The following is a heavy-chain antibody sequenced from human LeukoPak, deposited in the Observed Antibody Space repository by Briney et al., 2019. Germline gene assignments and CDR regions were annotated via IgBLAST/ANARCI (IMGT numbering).Heavy chain of an antibody. CDR2: INHSGST. V-gene: IGHV4-34*01. Sequence: PSETLSLTCAVYGGSFSGYYWSWIRQPPGKGLEWIGEINHSGSTNYNPSLKSRVTISVDASKNQFSLKLSSVTAADTAVYYCARGRGRGASSGYYQPTYYYGMDVWGQGTTVTVSS. CDR3: ARGRGRGASSGYYQPTYYYGMDV. J-gene: IGHJ6*02. D-gene: IGHD3-22*01. CDR1: GGSFSGYY.